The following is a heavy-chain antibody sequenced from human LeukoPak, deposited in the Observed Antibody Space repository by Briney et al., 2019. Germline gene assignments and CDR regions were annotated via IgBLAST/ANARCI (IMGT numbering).Heavy chain of an antibody. CDR3: ARVYLYTTGWSAAYYYFMDV. D-gene: IGHD3-16*02. J-gene: IGHJ6*03. Sequence: RASVKVSCKASTYISSDFGISWVRLAPGGGLEWMGWVSGDNGQTNYGHKFYGRVTMTMEISTNTASMELRGLRSDDTAIYYCARVYLYTTGWSAAYYYFMDVWGKGTTVIVSS. CDR2: VSGDNGQT. V-gene: IGHV1-18*01. CDR1: TYISSDFG.